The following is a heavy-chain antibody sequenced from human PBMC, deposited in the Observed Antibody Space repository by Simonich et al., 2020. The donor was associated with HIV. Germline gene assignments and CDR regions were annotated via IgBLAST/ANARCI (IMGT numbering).Heavy chain of an antibody. CDR3: ASTPLRPAAILFAGAFDI. J-gene: IGHJ3*02. Sequence: QVQLVQSGAEVKKPGASVKVSCKVSGSTLTELSMHWVRQAPGKGLEWVGSFDLEEGETINVQKFQGRVSMTEDPSTDTAYMELSSLRSEDTAIYYCASTPLRPAAILFAGAFDIWGQGTMVTVSS. CDR1: GSTLTELS. CDR2: FDLEEGET. V-gene: IGHV1-24*01. D-gene: IGHD2-2*01.